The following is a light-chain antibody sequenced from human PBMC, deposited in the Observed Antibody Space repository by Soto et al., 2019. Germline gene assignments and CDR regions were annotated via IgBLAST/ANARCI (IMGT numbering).Light chain of an antibody. CDR3: QQASSFPPT. J-gene: IGKJ4*01. CDR2: AAS. Sequence: DIKMTQSPSSVSASVGDRVTITCRASQTINTKLAWYQQKPGKAPNLLIYAASSLQSGVPSRFSGSGSGTEFTLTIRSLQTEDFATYYCQQASSFPPTFGGGTTVESK. CDR1: QTINTK. V-gene: IGKV1-12*01.